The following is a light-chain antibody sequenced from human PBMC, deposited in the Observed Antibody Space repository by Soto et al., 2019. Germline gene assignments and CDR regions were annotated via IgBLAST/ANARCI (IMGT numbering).Light chain of an antibody. CDR2: ATS. J-gene: IGKJ1*01. V-gene: IGKV1-27*01. CDR1: QDIKSY. Sequence: DTQMTQSPSSLSAAIGDKVTISCRATQDIKSYLAWYQQKPGTAPRLLIYATSTLQSGVPSRFSGSGYGTDFTLTISGLQPEDVATYYCQQANNFPWTFGQGTKVDIK. CDR3: QQANNFPWT.